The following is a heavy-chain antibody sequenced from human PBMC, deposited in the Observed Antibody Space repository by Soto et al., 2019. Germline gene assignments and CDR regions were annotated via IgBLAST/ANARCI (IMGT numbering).Heavy chain of an antibody. V-gene: IGHV4-59*08. CDR1: GGSISSYY. J-gene: IGHJ6*02. Sequence: SETLSLTCTVSGGSISSYYWSWIRQPPGKGLEWIGYIYYSGSTNYNPSLKSRVTISVDTSKNQFSLKLSSVTAADTAVYYCARLELSSGGYSNNYYYYYGMDVWGQGTTVTVS. CDR2: IYYSGST. D-gene: IGHD3-22*01. CDR3: ARLELSSGGYSNNYYYYYGMDV.